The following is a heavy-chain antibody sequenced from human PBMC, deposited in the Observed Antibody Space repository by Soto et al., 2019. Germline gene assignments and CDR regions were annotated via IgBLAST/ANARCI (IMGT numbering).Heavy chain of an antibody. Sequence: QVQLVQSGAEVKKPGASVKVSCKASGYTFTSYDINWVRQATGQGLEWMGWMNTNSGNTGYAQKFQGRVTRTRNTSISTAYMELSSLRSEDTAVYYCARVPGIAAAVYGMDVWGQGTTVTVSS. CDR2: MNTNSGNT. V-gene: IGHV1-8*01. CDR3: ARVPGIAAAVYGMDV. CDR1: GYTFTSYD. D-gene: IGHD6-13*01. J-gene: IGHJ6*02.